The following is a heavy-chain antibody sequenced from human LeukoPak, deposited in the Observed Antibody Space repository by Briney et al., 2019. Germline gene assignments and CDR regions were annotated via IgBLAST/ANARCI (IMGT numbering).Heavy chain of an antibody. V-gene: IGHV4-59*01. CDR1: GGSISSNY. D-gene: IGHD3-3*01. Sequence: SETLSLTCTVSGGSISSNYWSWIRQPPGKRLEWIGHIYYSGSTNYNPSLKSRVTISVDTSKNQFSLRLSSVTAADTAVYYCASRSSIWSGYQDTLYYFDSWGQGTLVTVSS. J-gene: IGHJ4*02. CDR3: ASRSSIWSGYQDTLYYFDS. CDR2: IYYSGST.